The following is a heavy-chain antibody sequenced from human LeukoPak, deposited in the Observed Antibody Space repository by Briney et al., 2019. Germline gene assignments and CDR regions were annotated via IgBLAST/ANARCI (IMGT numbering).Heavy chain of an antibody. CDR2: IYPGDSDP. V-gene: IGHV5-51*01. J-gene: IGHJ4*02. CDR3: ARQTAVAGTTGHFDY. CDR1: GYSFTSYW. Sequence: GESLKISCKGSGYSFTSYWIGWVRQMPGKGLEWMGIIYPGDSDPSYSPSFQGRVTISADKSISTAYLQWSSLKASDTAMYYCARQTAVAGTTGHFDYWGQGTLVTVSS. D-gene: IGHD6-19*01.